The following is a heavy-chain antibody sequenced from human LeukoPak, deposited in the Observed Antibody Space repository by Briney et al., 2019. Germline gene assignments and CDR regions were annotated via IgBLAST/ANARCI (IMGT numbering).Heavy chain of an antibody. Sequence: GGPLRPSCAVSGFNVDDYAKNWFRQPPGKGLEWVTSISSSRSYIYYADSVKGRFTISRDNAKNSLYLQMNSLRAEDTAVYYCARDSGDYYFDYWGQGTLVTVSS. CDR1: GFNVDDYA. J-gene: IGHJ4*02. D-gene: IGHD5-12*01. CDR3: ARDSGDYYFDY. V-gene: IGHV3-21*01. CDR2: ISSSRSYI.